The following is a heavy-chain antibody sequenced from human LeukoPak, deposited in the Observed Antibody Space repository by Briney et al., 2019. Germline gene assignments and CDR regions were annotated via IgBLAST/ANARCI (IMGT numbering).Heavy chain of an antibody. CDR3: AKDIHYCDSRYFQH. V-gene: IGHV3-9*03. D-gene: IGHD3-22*01. CDR1: GFTFDDYA. CDR2: ISWNSGSI. Sequence: PGGSLRLSCAASGFTFDDYAMHWVRQAPGKGLEWVSGISWNSGSIGYADSVKGRFTISRDNAKNSLYLQMNSLRAEDMALYYCAKDIHYCDSRYFQHWGQGTLVTVSS. J-gene: IGHJ1*01.